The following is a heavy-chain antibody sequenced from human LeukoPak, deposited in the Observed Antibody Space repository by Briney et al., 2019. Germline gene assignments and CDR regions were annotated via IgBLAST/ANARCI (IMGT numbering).Heavy chain of an antibody. J-gene: IGHJ4*02. CDR3: ARLGAYGDYRAAPFDY. Sequence: SETLSLTCAVYGGSFSGYYWIWIRQRPGKGLEWVGEINRSGSTTYNPSLKSRVTISLDTSKNQFSLKLSSVTAAETAVYYCARLGAYGDYRAAPFDYWGQGTLVTVSS. D-gene: IGHD4-17*01. CDR2: INRSGST. CDR1: GGSFSGYY. V-gene: IGHV4-34*01.